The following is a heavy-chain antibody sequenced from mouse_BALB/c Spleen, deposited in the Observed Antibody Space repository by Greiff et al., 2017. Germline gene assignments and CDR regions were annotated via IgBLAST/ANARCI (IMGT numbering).Heavy chain of an antibody. D-gene: IGHD1-1*01. CDR2: IYPGNVNT. CDR1: GYTFTSYY. J-gene: IGHJ2*01. Sequence: QVQLQQSGPELVKPGASVRISCKASGYTFTSYYIHWVKQRPGQGLEWIGWIYPGNVNTKYNEKFKGKATLTADKSSSTAYMQLSSLTSEDSAVYFCARFGYGSSYFDYWGQGTTLTVSS. V-gene: IGHV1S56*01. CDR3: ARFGYGSSYFDY.